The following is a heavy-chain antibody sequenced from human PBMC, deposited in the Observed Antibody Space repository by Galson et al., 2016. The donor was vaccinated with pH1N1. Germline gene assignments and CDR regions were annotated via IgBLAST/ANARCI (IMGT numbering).Heavy chain of an antibody. CDR2: IYRGGTT. J-gene: IGHJ3*02. V-gene: IGHV3-53*01. D-gene: IGHD1-7*01. CDR1: GFTVTDNY. Sequence: SLRLSCAASGFTVTDNYMNWVRRAPGKGLEWVSVIYRGGTTHYADSVKGRFSISRDNSRNTMYLQMNRLRVEDTAGYYCARERGNYPDDSFDIWGQGTPVSVSS. CDR3: ARERGNYPDDSFDI.